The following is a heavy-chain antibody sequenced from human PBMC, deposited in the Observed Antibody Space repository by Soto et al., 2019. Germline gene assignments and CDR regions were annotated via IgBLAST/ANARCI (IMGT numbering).Heavy chain of an antibody. V-gene: IGHV4-59*01. CDR3: ARYSSSLLLYGMDV. CDR1: GGSISSYY. Sequence: SETLSLTCTVSGGSISSYYWSWIRQPPGKGLEWIGYIYYSGSTNYNPSLKSRVTISVDTSKNQFSLKLSSLTAADTAVYYCARYSSSLLLYGMDVWGQGTTVTVSS. CDR2: IYYSGST. J-gene: IGHJ6*02. D-gene: IGHD6-6*01.